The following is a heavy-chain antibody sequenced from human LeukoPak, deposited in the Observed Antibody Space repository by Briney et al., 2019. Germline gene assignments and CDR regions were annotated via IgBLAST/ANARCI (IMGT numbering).Heavy chain of an antibody. CDR3: AKDLLFSTAN. D-gene: IGHD5-18*01. CDR1: RFTFNIYA. J-gene: IGHJ4*02. V-gene: IGHV3-23*01. Sequence: GGSLRLSCVASRFTFNIYAVNWVRQAPGKGLEWVSAISSNGDFTYYADSVRGRFTISRDNSKNTLYLQMNSLRAEDTAVYYCAKDLLFSTANWGQGTLVTVSS. CDR2: ISSNGDFT.